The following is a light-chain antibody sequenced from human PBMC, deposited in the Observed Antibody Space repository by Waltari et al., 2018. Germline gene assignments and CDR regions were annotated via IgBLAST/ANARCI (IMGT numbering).Light chain of an antibody. CDR3: SSWDDRLSGVV. Sequence: SVLTQPPSASGTPGQTVTISCSGSHFNKGSNTVKWYQQLPGTAPKLLIYSDYQRPSGVPDRCSASKSGTSASLAISGLQSEDEADYYCSSWDDRLSGVVFGEGTKLTVL. J-gene: IGLJ3*02. CDR1: HFNKGSNT. V-gene: IGLV1-44*01. CDR2: SDY.